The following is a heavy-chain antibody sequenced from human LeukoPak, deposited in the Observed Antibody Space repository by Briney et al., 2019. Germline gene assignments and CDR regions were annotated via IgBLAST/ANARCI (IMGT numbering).Heavy chain of an antibody. Sequence: GGSLRLSCAASGFTFGNYGMTGFRQAPGRGLDWVSGISGSGDSTFYADSVKGRFTISRDNSKNTRYLQMNSLKTEDTAVYYCTEYGAGRYMDVWGKGTTVTVSS. V-gene: IGHV3-23*01. CDR2: ISGSGDST. D-gene: IGHD4/OR15-4a*01. J-gene: IGHJ6*03. CDR3: TEYGAGRYMDV. CDR1: GFTFGNYG.